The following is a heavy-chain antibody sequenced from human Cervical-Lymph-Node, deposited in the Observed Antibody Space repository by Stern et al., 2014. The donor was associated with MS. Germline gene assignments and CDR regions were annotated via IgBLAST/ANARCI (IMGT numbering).Heavy chain of an antibody. J-gene: IGHJ4*02. CDR1: GGTFSTYS. Sequence: VQLVESGAEVKRPGSSVRGSCKASGGTFSTYSISWVRQAPGKGIEWMGGIILIFSTGKYAQQFRGRITMSSDKSTSTVYLDLNSLRSEDTAMYYCARYRGPFYFDNWGQGPLVTVSS. D-gene: IGHD1-26*01. V-gene: IGHV1-69*06. CDR3: ARYRGPFYFDN. CDR2: IILIFSTG.